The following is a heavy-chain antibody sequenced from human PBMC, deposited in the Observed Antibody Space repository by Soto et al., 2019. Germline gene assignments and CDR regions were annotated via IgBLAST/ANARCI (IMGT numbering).Heavy chain of an antibody. CDR1: GGSISSSNYH. Sequence: PSETLSLTCTVSGGSISSSNYHWSWIRQPPGKGLEWIGYIYYTGSTYYNPSLKSRVTISIDTSKSQFSLKLKSVTAADTAVYYCASLYTGTQGAFDFWGQGTMVTVSS. D-gene: IGHD1-26*01. CDR3: ASLYTGTQGAFDF. V-gene: IGHV4-30-4*01. J-gene: IGHJ3*01. CDR2: IYYTGST.